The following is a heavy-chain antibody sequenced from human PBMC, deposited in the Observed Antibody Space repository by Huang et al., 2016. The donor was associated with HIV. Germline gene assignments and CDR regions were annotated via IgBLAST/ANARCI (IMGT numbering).Heavy chain of an antibody. CDR2: GGENDQKV. V-gene: IGHV3-48*01. J-gene: IGHJ6*03. Sequence: HLVESGGGSVRPGESLKLSCVAPGFDFSTHSFHWVRQAEGRSLDWILHGGENDQKVSYANSWRGRFTISRDNARQSIYLQMRNLRPSDTAKYYCVRDTKYRSGFYNYYYMDVWGNGTAVTVSS. CDR3: VRDTKYRSGFYNYYYMDV. CDR1: GFDFSTHS. D-gene: IGHD6-25*01.